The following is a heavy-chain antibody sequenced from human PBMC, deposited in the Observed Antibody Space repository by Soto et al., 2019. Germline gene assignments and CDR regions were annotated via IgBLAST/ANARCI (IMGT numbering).Heavy chain of an antibody. J-gene: IGHJ4*02. CDR1: GFTFSSYA. Sequence: QVPLVESGGGVVQPGRSLRLSCAASGFTFSSYAMHWVRQAPGKGLEWVAVISYDGSNKYYADSVKGRFTISRDNSKNTLYLQMNSLRAEDTAVYYCARGQGYSYGVGYWGQGTLVTVSS. CDR3: ARGQGYSYGVGY. CDR2: ISYDGSNK. V-gene: IGHV3-30-3*01. D-gene: IGHD5-18*01.